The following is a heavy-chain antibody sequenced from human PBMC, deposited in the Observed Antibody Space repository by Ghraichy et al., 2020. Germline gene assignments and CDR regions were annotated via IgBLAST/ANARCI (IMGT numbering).Heavy chain of an antibody. CDR1: GFTFSDYA. Sequence: GGSLRLSCAASGFTFSDYAMSWVRQAPGKGLEWVSAISSSGDNTYYADSVKGRITISRDNSKNTLFLQMNSLRAEDTAIYSCAKDWYSYCPRLYDVDYWGRGTLVTVSS. CDR2: ISSSGDNT. D-gene: IGHD3-10*01. V-gene: IGHV3-23*01. J-gene: IGHJ4*02. CDR3: AKDWYSYCPRLYDVDY.